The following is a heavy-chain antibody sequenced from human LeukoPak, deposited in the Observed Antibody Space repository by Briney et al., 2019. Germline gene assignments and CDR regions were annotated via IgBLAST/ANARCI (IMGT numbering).Heavy chain of an antibody. CDR1: GFTFSSNA. V-gene: IGHV3-23*01. Sequence: GGSLRLSCAASGFTFSSNAMSWVRQAPGKGLEWVSGINYSGGSTYYADSVKGRFTISRDNSKSTLYLQMNSLRAEDTAVYYCAKDPNGDYLGAFDFWGRGTMVTVSS. J-gene: IGHJ3*01. CDR2: INYSGGST. D-gene: IGHD4-17*01. CDR3: AKDPNGDYLGAFDF.